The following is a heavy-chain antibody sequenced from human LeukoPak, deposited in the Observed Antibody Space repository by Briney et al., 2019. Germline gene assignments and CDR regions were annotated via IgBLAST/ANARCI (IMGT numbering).Heavy chain of an antibody. Sequence: GGSLRLSCAASGFTFNSFWMNWVRQAPGKGLEWVGNIKEDGSAKYYGDSVKGRFTISRDNAKNSLYLQMNNLRAEDTAVYFCARDYYASGSLDLWGQGTLVTVSS. CDR3: ARDYYASGSLDL. J-gene: IGHJ1*01. CDR1: GFTFNSFW. D-gene: IGHD3-10*01. CDR2: IKEDGSAK. V-gene: IGHV3-7*01.